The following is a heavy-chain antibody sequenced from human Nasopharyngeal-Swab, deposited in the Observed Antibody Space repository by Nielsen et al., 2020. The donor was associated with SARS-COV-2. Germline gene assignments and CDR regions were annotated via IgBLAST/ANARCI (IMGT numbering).Heavy chain of an antibody. J-gene: IGHJ4*02. CDR1: GGSFSGYY. CDR3: ARGGIPTGDLPTGYYFDY. Sequence: SETLSLTCAVYGGSFSGYYWSWIRQPPGKGLEWIGEINHSGSTNYNPSLKSRVTISVDTSKNQFSLKLSSVTAADTAVYYCARGGIPTGDLPTGYYFDYWGQGTLVTSPQ. CDR2: INHSGST. D-gene: IGHD7-27*01. V-gene: IGHV4-34*01.